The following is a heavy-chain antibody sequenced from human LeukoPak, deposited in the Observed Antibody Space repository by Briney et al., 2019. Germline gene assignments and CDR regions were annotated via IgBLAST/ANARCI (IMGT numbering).Heavy chain of an antibody. CDR2: VSYSGTT. D-gene: IGHD2-21*01. CDR1: GASISSRGHS. V-gene: IGHV4-39*02. CDR3: ARLGSVVVAINGFPSGVFDN. J-gene: IGHJ4*02. Sequence: SETVSLTCNVSGASISSRGHSWSWIRQSPGNGLEWIGTVSYSGTTYYNPSLKSRVTISVDTSKNHFSLKLISVTAADTTLYYCARLGSVVVAINGFPSGVFDNWGQGVLVTVSP.